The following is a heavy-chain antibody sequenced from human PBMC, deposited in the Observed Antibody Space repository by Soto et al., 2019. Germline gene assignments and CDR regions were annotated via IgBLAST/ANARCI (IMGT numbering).Heavy chain of an antibody. CDR1: GFSLSTGAVG. Sequence: QITLKESGPTLVKPTQTLTLTCTLSGFSLSTGAVGMAPIRQSPGKALEWLGVLYWDDVKHYSPSLERRLTITKDTSESEVVLTMTNMDPVDTATYYCARKGSGDYALDYWGQGILVTVSS. CDR3: ARKGSGDYALDY. V-gene: IGHV2-5*02. CDR2: LYWDDVK. D-gene: IGHD4-17*01. J-gene: IGHJ4*02.